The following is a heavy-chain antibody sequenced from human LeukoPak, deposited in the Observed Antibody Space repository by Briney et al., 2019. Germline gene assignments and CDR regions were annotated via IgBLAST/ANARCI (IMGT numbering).Heavy chain of an antibody. J-gene: IGHJ6*02. Sequence: GGSLRLSCAASGFTFSNYWMGWVRQAPGKGLEWVANIKQDGSEKRYVDPVKGRFTISRDNAKNSLYLQMNSLRAEDTALYYCAKDISGCSGHRIPHGMDVWGQGTTVTVSS. CDR2: IKQDGSEK. CDR1: GFTFSNYW. CDR3: AKDISGCSGHRIPHGMDV. V-gene: IGHV3-7*03. D-gene: IGHD5-12*01.